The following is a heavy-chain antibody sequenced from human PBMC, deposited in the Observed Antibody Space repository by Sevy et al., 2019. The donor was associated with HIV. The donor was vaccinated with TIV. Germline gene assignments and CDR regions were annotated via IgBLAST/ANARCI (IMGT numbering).Heavy chain of an antibody. Sequence: GGSLRLSCAASGFTFSSYSMNWVRQAPGKGLEWVSSISGLSNYIYYADSVKGRFTISRDNAENSLYLQMNSLRPEDTAVYYCARDRCTITSCHEGNWFDPWGQGTLVTVSS. CDR3: ARDRCTITSCHEGNWFDP. D-gene: IGHD2-2*01. J-gene: IGHJ5*02. CDR2: ISGLSNYI. CDR1: GFTFSSYS. V-gene: IGHV3-21*01.